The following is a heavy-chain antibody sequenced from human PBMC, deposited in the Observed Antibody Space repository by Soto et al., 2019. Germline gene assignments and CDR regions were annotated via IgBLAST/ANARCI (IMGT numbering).Heavy chain of an antibody. Sequence: EMQLLESGGGLVQPGGSLILSCAASGFSFSTYSLSWVRQSPGKGLEWVSGISGTGESKHYADSARGRFSISRDNSRNTLSLQMSSLRAEDTAVYYCAKSWGDRWNTYCLQSWGQGTMVTVSS. D-gene: IGHD1-1*01. CDR1: GFSFSTYS. CDR3: AKSWGDRWNTYCLQS. J-gene: IGHJ4*02. CDR2: ISGTGESK. V-gene: IGHV3-23*01.